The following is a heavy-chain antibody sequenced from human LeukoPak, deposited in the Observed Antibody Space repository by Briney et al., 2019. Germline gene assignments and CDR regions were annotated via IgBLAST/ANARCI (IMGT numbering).Heavy chain of an antibody. J-gene: IGHJ4*02. Sequence: GGSLRLSCAASGFTFYNYAMTWVRQAPGKGLEWFSGISDNGGSTYHADSVKGRFTISRDNSKNTLYLQMNSLRAEDTAVYYCARELPIAVRRGLDYWGQGTLVTVSS. CDR2: ISDNGGST. CDR1: GFTFYNYA. CDR3: ARELPIAVRRGLDY. D-gene: IGHD6-6*01. V-gene: IGHV3-23*01.